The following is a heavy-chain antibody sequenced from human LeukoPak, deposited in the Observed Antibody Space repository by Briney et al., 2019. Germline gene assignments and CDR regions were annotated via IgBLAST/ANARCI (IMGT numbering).Heavy chain of an antibody. CDR3: AKEYSSSSWSYFDY. D-gene: IGHD6-13*01. CDR2: ISYEGSDR. Sequence: PGGSLRLSCAASGFTFSTYDMHWVRQAPGKGLGWVASISYEGSDRYYADSVKGRFTISRDNSKNTLYLQMNSLRPEDTAVYYCAKEYSSSSWSYFDYWGQGALVTVSS. J-gene: IGHJ4*02. CDR1: GFTFSTYD. V-gene: IGHV3-30*18.